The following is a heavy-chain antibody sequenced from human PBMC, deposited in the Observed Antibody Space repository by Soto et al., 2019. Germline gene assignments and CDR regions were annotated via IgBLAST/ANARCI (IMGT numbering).Heavy chain of an antibody. CDR3: AKDGGYYYDSSGYYYEPPGY. D-gene: IGHD3-22*01. Sequence: GGSLRLSCAASGFTFSSYAMSWVRQAPGKGLEWVSAISGSGGSTYYADSVKGRFTISRDNSKNTLYLQMNSLRAEDTAVYYCAKDGGYYYDSSGYYYEPPGYWGQGTLVTVSS. CDR1: GFTFSSYA. V-gene: IGHV3-23*01. CDR2: ISGSGGST. J-gene: IGHJ4*02.